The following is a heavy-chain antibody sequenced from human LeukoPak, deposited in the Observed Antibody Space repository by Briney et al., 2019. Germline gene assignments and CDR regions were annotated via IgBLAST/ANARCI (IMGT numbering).Heavy chain of an antibody. V-gene: IGHV3-53*01. CDR2: IYSGGTT. Sequence: PGGSLRLSCAASGFTVSSNYMNWVRQAPGKGLEWVSVIYSGGTTYYADSVKGRFTISRDSSKNTLYLQMNGLRAEDTAVYYCANGNRCTSPNCLGYYYFYMDVWGKGTTVTVSS. D-gene: IGHD2-8*01. CDR1: GFTVSSNY. J-gene: IGHJ6*03. CDR3: ANGNRCTSPNCLGYYYFYMDV.